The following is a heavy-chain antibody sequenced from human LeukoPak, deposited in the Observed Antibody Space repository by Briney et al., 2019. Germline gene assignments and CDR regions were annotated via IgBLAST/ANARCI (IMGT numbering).Heavy chain of an antibody. CDR3: ARDVQSQLRYFDWLLNS. V-gene: IGHV3-33*01. Sequence: TGRSLRLSCAASGFSFSSYGMHSVRQAPGKGLEWVAVIWYDGGNKYYADSVMGRFTISRDNSKNTLYLQMNSLRAEDTAVYYCARDVQSQLRYFDWLLNSWGQGTLVTVSS. D-gene: IGHD3-9*01. CDR1: GFSFSSYG. CDR2: IWYDGGNK. J-gene: IGHJ4*02.